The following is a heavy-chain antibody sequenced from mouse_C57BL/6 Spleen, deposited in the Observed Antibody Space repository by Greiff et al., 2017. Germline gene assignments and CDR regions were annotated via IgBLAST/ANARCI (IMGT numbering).Heavy chain of an antibody. V-gene: IGHV1-64*01. CDR1: GYTFTSYW. J-gene: IGHJ2*01. Sequence: VQLQQPGAELVKPGASVKLSCTASGYTFTSYWMHWVKQRPGQGLEWIGMIHPNSGSTNYNEKFKSKATLTVDKSSSTAYMQLSILTSEDSAVYYCARSGAVDYWGQGTTLTVSS. CDR2: IHPNSGST. CDR3: ARSGAVDY. D-gene: IGHD3-1*01.